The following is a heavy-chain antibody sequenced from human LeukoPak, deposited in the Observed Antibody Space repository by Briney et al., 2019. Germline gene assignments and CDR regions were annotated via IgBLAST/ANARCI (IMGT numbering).Heavy chain of an antibody. D-gene: IGHD5-12*01. CDR3: ARGHTESADDYGNWFHP. CDR2: IYYSGTT. CDR1: GGSMRSYY. Sequence: SETLPLTCTVSGGSMRSYYWSWIRQPPGKGLEWIGYIYYSGTTKYNPSLKSRVTISVGTSKNQFSLKLNSLTAADTAVYYCARGHTESADDYGNWFHPWGQGTLVTVSS. V-gene: IGHV4-59*01. J-gene: IGHJ5*02.